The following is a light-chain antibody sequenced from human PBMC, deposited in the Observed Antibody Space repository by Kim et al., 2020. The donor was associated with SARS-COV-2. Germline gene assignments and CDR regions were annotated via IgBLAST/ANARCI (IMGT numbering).Light chain of an antibody. V-gene: IGLV3-19*01. CDR3: NSRDSSGPVV. J-gene: IGLJ2*01. CDR2: GKN. CDR1: SLRSYY. Sequence: SSELTQDPAVSVALGQTVRITCQGDSLRSYYASWYQQKPGQAPVLVIYGKNNRPSGIPYRFSGSSPGNTAPLTITGAQAEDDADYYCNSRDSSGPVVFGG.